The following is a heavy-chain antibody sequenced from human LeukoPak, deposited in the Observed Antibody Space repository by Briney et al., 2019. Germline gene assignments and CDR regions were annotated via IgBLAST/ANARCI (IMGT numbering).Heavy chain of an antibody. D-gene: IGHD5-18*01. CDR3: ARDRGGYSYGSPKKYPSYYFDY. Sequence: ASVKVSCKASGGTFSSYAISWVRQAPGQGLEWMGRIIPILGIANYAQKFQGRVTITADKSTSTAYMELSSLRSEDTAVYYCARDRGGYSYGSPKKYPSYYFDYWGQGTLVTVSS. J-gene: IGHJ4*02. V-gene: IGHV1-69*04. CDR1: GGTFSSYA. CDR2: IIPILGIA.